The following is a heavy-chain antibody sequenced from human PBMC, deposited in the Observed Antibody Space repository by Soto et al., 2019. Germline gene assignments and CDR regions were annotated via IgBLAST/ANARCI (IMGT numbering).Heavy chain of an antibody. CDR1: GYTFTSYA. CDR2: INAGNGNT. CDR3: ARKARHYDSSGYPADPYYFDY. Sequence: GASVKVSCKASGYTFTSYAMHWVRQAPGQRLEWMGWINAGNGNTKYSQKFQGRVTITRDTSASTAYMELSSLRSEDTAVYYCARKARHYDSSGYPADPYYFDYWGQGTLVTVSS. V-gene: IGHV1-3*01. J-gene: IGHJ4*02. D-gene: IGHD3-22*01.